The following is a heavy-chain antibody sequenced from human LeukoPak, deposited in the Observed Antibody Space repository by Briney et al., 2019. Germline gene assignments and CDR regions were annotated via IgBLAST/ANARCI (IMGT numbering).Heavy chain of an antibody. V-gene: IGHV1-2*02. CDR2: INANSGDT. CDR1: GHTFTGYY. J-gene: IGHJ3*02. Sequence: ASVKVSCKASGHTFTGYYMHWVRQAPGQGLEWMGWINANSGDTNYAQRFQGRVTMTRDTSISTAYMELSRLRSDDTAVYYCARGLQETLGWLKAFSAFDIWGQGTMVTVSS. CDR3: ARGLQETLGWLKAFSAFDI. D-gene: IGHD5-24*01.